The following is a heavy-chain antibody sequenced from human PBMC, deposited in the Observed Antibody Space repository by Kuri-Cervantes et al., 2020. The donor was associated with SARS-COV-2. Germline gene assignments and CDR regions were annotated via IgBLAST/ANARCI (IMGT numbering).Heavy chain of an antibody. J-gene: IGHJ4*02. CDR3: AKTPIVVVIAITYYFDY. CDR2: ISGSGGST. V-gene: IGHV3-23*01. CDR1: GFTFSSYA. Sequence: GESLKISCAASGFTFSSYATSWVRQAPGKGLEWVSAISGSGGSTYYADSVKGRFTISRDNSKNTLYLQMNSLRAEDTAVYYCAKTPIVVVIAITYYFDYWGQGTLVTVSS. D-gene: IGHD2-21*01.